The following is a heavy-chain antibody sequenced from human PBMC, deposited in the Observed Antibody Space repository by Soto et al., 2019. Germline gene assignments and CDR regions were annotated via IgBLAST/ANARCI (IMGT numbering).Heavy chain of an antibody. J-gene: IGHJ4*02. Sequence: PSETLSLTCAVSGGSISGSYYYWAWLRQSPGKGPEWIGSVFYTGSTSYNPSLESRVSVSVDTSKSQFSLKLSAVTAADTAVYYCATSQKGYNWNYFDHWGQGALVTVSS. V-gene: IGHV4-39*01. CDR1: GGSISGSYYY. CDR2: VFYTGST. CDR3: ATSQKGYNWNYFDH. D-gene: IGHD1-20*01.